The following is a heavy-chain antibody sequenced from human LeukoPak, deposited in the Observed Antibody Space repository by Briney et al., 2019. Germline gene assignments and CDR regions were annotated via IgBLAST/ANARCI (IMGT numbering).Heavy chain of an antibody. CDR3: ARQVYYDSSGYYYHPFDY. CDR2: IYYSGST. D-gene: IGHD3-22*01. Sequence: TLSLTRTVSGGSISSGDYYWSWIRQPPGKGLEWIGYIYYSGSTYYNPSLKSRVTISVDTSKNQFSLKLSSVTAADTAVYYCARQVYYDSSGYYYHPFDYWGQGTLVTVSS. CDR1: GGSISSGDYY. J-gene: IGHJ4*02. V-gene: IGHV4-30-4*08.